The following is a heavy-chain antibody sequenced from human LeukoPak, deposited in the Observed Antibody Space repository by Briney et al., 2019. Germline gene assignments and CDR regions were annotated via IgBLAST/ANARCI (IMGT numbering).Heavy chain of an antibody. CDR3: ARDREYSYGDGSYYYVDV. CDR2: INPNNGDT. D-gene: IGHD5-18*01. V-gene: IGHV1-2*02. Sequence: ASVKVSCKASGYTFTGYYMHWVRQAPGQGLEWMGWINPNNGDTNYPQKFQGRVTMTRDTSISTAYMDLSRLRSDDTAVYYCARDREYSYGDGSYYYVDVWGKGTTVTISS. CDR1: GYTFTGYY. J-gene: IGHJ6*03.